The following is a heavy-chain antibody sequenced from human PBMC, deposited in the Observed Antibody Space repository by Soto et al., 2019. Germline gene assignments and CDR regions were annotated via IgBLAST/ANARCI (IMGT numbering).Heavy chain of an antibody. Sequence: PSETLSLTCAVYGGSFSGYYWSWIRQPPGKGLEWIGEINHSGSTNYNPSLKSRVTISVDTSKNQFSLKLSSVTAADTAVYYCARQKESVVAATMGVGFDYWGQGTLVTVSS. J-gene: IGHJ4*02. D-gene: IGHD2-15*01. CDR2: INHSGST. V-gene: IGHV4-34*01. CDR1: GGSFSGYY. CDR3: ARQKESVVAATMGVGFDY.